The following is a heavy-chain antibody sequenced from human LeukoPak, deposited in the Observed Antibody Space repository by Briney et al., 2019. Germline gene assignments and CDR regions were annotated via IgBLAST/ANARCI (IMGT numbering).Heavy chain of an antibody. CDR1: GFTFSSYA. D-gene: IGHD3-22*01. Sequence: GGSLRLSCAASGFTFSSYAMSWVRQAPGKGLEWVSAISGSGGSTYYADSVKGRFTISRDNPKNTLYLQMNSLRAEDTAVYYCAKDLTMIVVVITHDAFDIWGQGTMVTVSS. V-gene: IGHV3-23*01. CDR2: ISGSGGST. J-gene: IGHJ3*02. CDR3: AKDLTMIVVVITHDAFDI.